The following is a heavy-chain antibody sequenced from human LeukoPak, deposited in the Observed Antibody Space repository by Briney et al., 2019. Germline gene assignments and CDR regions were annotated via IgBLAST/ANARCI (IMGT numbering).Heavy chain of an antibody. Sequence: SETLSLTCAVYGGSFSNYYWTWIRQPPGKGLEWIGEINHSGSTNYNPSLKSRVTMSVDTSKNQFSLKLSSVTAADTAVYYCRCTSHRDYYDYWGQGTLVTVSS. J-gene: IGHJ4*02. CDR1: GGSFSNYY. V-gene: IGHV4-34*01. CDR2: INHSGST. CDR3: RCTSHRDYYDY. D-gene: IGHD2-2*01.